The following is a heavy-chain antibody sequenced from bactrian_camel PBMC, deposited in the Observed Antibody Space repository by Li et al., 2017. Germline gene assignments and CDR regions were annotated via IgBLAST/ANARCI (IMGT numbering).Heavy chain of an antibody. CDR1: GFTFSAYD. D-gene: IGHD6*01. J-gene: IGHJ4*01. CDR3: ATFGGNHFND. V-gene: IGHV3S40*01. CDR2: ISSGGGSLT. Sequence: DVQLVESGGGLVQPGGSLRLSCAASGFTFSAYDMSWVRQAPGKCLEWVSAISSGGGSLTYYKDSVKGRFTISRDNAKNTVYLQMISLKSEDTALYYCATFGGNHFNDWGQGTQVTVS.